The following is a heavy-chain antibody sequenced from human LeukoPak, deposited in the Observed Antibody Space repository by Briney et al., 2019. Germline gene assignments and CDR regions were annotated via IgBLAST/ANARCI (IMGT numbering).Heavy chain of an antibody. V-gene: IGHV4-59*01. J-gene: IGHJ6*04. CDR1: GGSISSYY. CDR3: ARVDTMVRGVIAYYYYGMDV. Sequence: SGTLSLTCTVSGGSISSYYWSWIRQPPGKGLEWMGFIYYSGSTNYNPPLKSRVTISVDTSKNQFSLKLSAVTAADTAVYYCARVDTMVRGVIAYYYYGMDVWGKGTTVTVSS. D-gene: IGHD3-10*01. CDR2: IYYSGST.